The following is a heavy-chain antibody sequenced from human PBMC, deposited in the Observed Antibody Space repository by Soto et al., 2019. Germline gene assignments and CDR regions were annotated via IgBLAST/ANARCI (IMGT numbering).Heavy chain of an antibody. Sequence: EVQLLESGGGLVQPGGSLRLPCAASGFTFSSYAISWVRPAPGKGLEWVSAISGSGGSTYYADSVKGRFTISRDNSKNTLYLQMNSLTAEDTAVYYCARGIAAGGAFDIWGQGTMVTVSS. V-gene: IGHV3-23*01. CDR2: ISGSGGST. D-gene: IGHD6-13*01. CDR1: GFTFSSYA. J-gene: IGHJ3*02. CDR3: ARGIAAGGAFDI.